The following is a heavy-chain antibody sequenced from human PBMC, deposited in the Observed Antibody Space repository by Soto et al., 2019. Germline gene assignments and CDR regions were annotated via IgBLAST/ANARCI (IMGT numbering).Heavy chain of an antibody. CDR3: ARHRPVTRYYYYMDV. CDR1: GGSISSYY. V-gene: IGHV4-59*08. D-gene: IGHD4-4*01. Sequence: SETLSLTCTVSGGSISSYYWSWIRQPPGKGLEWIGYIYYSGSTNYNPSLKSRVTISVDTSKNQFSLKLSSVTAADTAVYYRARHRPVTRYYYYMDVWGKGTTVTVSS. CDR2: IYYSGST. J-gene: IGHJ6*03.